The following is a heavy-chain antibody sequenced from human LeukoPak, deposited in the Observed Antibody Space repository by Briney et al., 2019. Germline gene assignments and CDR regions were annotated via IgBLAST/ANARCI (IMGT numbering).Heavy chain of an antibody. CDR3: ARDRARSYDFWSGYYYYGMDV. CDR2: ISAYNGST. V-gene: IGHV1-18*01. D-gene: IGHD3-3*01. CDR1: GYTFTSYG. J-gene: IGHJ6*02. Sequence: ASVKVSCKASGYTFTSYGISWVRQAPGQGLEWMGWISAYNGSTNYAQKLQGRVTMTTDTSTSTAYMELRSLRSDDTAVYYCARDRARSYDFWSGYYYYGMDVWGQGTTVTVSS.